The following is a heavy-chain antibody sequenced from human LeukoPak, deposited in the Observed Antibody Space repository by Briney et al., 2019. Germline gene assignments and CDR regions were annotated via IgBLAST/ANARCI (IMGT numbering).Heavy chain of an antibody. D-gene: IGHD3-10*01. Sequence: SSPTLVNTTQTLTLTCTFSGFSLSTIGVGVGWIRQPPGKALEWLALIYWDDDKRYSPSLKSRLTITKDTSKNQVVLTMTNMDPVDTATYYCAHSLWFGDLLPYFDYWGQGTLVTVSS. V-gene: IGHV2-5*02. CDR1: GFSLSTIGVG. J-gene: IGHJ4*02. CDR2: IYWDDDK. CDR3: AHSLWFGDLLPYFDY.